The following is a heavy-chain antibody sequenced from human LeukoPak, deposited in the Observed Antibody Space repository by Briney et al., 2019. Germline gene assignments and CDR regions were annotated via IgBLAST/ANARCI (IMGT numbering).Heavy chain of an antibody. CDR1: GFPFSNSW. J-gene: IGHJ4*02. D-gene: IGHD6-13*01. CDR2: VNSDGSTT. Sequence: GPSLRLSWAASGFPFSNSWMHWVRQAPGKGLVWVSRVNSDGSTTNYADSVKGRFTISRDNAENTLYMRMNSLRPEDTAVYYCARGYYSSSRFDSWGQGTLVTVS. CDR3: ARGYYSSSRFDS. V-gene: IGHV3-74*01.